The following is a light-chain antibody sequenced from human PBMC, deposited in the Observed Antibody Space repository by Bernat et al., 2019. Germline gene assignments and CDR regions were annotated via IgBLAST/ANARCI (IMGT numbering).Light chain of an antibody. CDR2: YDD. CDR1: SSNIGNNA. Sequence: QSVLTQPPSVSEAPRQRVTISCSGSSSNIGNNAVNWYQQLPGKPPKLLIYYDDLLPSGVSDRFSGSKSGTSASLAISGLQSEDEADYYCAEWDDSLNGYVFGTGTKVTVL. V-gene: IGLV1-36*01. CDR3: AEWDDSLNGYV. J-gene: IGLJ1*01.